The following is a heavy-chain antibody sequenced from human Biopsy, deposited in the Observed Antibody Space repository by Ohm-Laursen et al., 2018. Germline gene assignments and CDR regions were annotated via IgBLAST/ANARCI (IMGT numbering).Heavy chain of an antibody. D-gene: IGHD1-1*01. CDR2: IDWDDDK. Sequence: TQTLTLTYTFSGFSLSPTGMRIRWVRQPPGKALECLGRIDWDDDKFYSPSLETRLSLSKDTTTNQVVLTLTDVDPEDTATYYCARTRAHNFGALEFWGQGILVTVSS. CDR3: ARTRAHNFGALEF. V-gene: IGHV2-70*04. J-gene: IGHJ4*01. CDR1: GFSLSPTGMR.